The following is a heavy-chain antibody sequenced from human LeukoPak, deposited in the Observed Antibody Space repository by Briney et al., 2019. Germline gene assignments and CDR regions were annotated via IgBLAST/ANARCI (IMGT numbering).Heavy chain of an antibody. CDR1: KFTFITYA. D-gene: IGHD1-1*01. Sequence: GGSLRLSCAASKFTFITYAMYWVRQAPGKGLEWVAVISYDGRNKFYADSVKGRFTISRDNAKNTLYLQMNSLRPEDTGVYYCASDRDHWNYTMDVWGQGTTVTVSS. V-gene: IGHV3-30*04. CDR3: ASDRDHWNYTMDV. CDR2: ISYDGRNK. J-gene: IGHJ6*02.